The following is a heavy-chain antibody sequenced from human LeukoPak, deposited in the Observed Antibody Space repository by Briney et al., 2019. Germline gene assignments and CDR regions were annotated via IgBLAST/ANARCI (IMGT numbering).Heavy chain of an antibody. J-gene: IGHJ6*02. CDR2: ISGSGSDL. V-gene: IGHV3-11*01. Sequence: PGGFLRLSCVACGFTFSDYYMSWIRQAPGRGLEWVSYISGSGSDLYYADSVKGRFTISRDNAKNSLYLQMNSLRAEDTAVYYCARSVGYYYTMDVWGQGTTVTVSS. CDR3: ARSVGYYYTMDV. CDR1: GFTFSDYY. D-gene: IGHD2-15*01.